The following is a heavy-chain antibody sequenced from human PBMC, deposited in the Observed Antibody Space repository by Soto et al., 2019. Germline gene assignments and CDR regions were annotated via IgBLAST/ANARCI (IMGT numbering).Heavy chain of an antibody. D-gene: IGHD3-16*01. CDR2: IIPILGIA. CDR1: GGTFSSYT. Sequence: QVQLVQSGAEVKKPGSSVKVSCKASGGTFSSYTISWVRQAPGQGLEWMGRIIPILGIANYAQKFQGRVTIAGQKCTSTAYLVVRSLRSEDTAVYDCGRGGGRGGYYGMDVWGQGTTVTVSS. J-gene: IGHJ6*02. V-gene: IGHV1-69*02. CDR3: GRGGGRGGYYGMDV.